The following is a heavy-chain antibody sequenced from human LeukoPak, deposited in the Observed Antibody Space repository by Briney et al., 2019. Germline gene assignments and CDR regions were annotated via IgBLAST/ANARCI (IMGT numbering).Heavy chain of an antibody. CDR1: GGSINTNSYY. CDR2: IYFTGST. J-gene: IGHJ4*02. V-gene: IGHV4-39*01. D-gene: IGHD6-19*01. Sequence: SETLSLTCTVSGGSINTNSYYWGWIRQPPGKGLKWIGSIYFTGSTYHNPSLQSRLTISVDTSKNQFFLELTSVTAADTALYYCARHRMRIAVASTHDYWGQGTQVTVSS. CDR3: ARHRMRIAVASTHDY.